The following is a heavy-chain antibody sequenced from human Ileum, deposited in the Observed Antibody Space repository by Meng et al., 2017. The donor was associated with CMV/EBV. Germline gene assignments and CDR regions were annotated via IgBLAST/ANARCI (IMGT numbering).Heavy chain of an antibody. V-gene: IGHV4-4*07. D-gene: IGHD2-21*02. CDR1: GDSTSKNY. Sequence: QVQLQESGPGLLKPSETLSLTCIVSGDSTSKNYWNWLRLPAGKGLEWIGRIHSSGDTYYNPSLKSRVTISIDTSRNQFFLKLNSVTAADTAMYYCARWVTGSPGLDCWGQGTLVTASS. CDR3: ARWVTGSPGLDC. J-gene: IGHJ4*02. CDR2: IHSSGDT.